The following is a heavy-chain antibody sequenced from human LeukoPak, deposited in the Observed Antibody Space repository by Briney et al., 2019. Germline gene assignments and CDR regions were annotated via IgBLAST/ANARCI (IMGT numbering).Heavy chain of an antibody. CDR1: GYSISSGCY. J-gene: IGHJ4*02. D-gene: IGHD6-13*01. V-gene: IGHV4-38-2*02. CDR3: ARDILATSIAAPYY. Sequence: SETLSLTCTVSGYSISSGCYWGWIRQPPGKGLEWIGSIFYSGRTYYNPSLKSRVTMSVDTSKNQFSLRLSSVNAADTAVYYCARDILATSIAAPYYWGQGTLVTVSS. CDR2: IFYSGRT.